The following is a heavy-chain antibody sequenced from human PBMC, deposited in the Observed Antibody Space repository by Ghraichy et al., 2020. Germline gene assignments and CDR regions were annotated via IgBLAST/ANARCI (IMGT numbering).Heavy chain of an antibody. CDR3: ARQFDLIVVVPAATPLEYFHH. Sequence: ASVKVSCKASGYTFTSYYMHWVRQAPGQGLEWMGIINPSGGSTSYAQKFQGRVTMTRDTSTSTVYMELSSLRSEDTAVYYCARQFDLIVVVPAATPLEYFHHWGQGTLVTVSS. CDR2: INPSGGST. V-gene: IGHV1-46*01. J-gene: IGHJ1*01. CDR1: GYTFTSYY. D-gene: IGHD2-2*01.